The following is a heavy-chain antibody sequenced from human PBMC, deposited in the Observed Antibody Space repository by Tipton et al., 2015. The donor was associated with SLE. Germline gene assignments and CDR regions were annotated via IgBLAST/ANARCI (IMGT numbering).Heavy chain of an antibody. Sequence: SLRLSCVVSGFTFDDYAMHWVRQAPGKGLEWVSGISWNGGSTVYSDSVKGRFTIARDNSKSTLYLQMNSLRTEDTAVYYCAKQISPHYGMDVWGQGTTVTVSS. CDR1: GFTFDDYA. J-gene: IGHJ6*02. CDR2: ISWNGGST. CDR3: AKQISPHYGMDV. V-gene: IGHV3-9*01.